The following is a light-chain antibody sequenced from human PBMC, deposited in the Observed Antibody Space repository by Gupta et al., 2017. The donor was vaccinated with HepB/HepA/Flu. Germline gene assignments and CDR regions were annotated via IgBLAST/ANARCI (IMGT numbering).Light chain of an antibody. CDR1: QSISSY. CDR3: HLSYSTPKR. J-gene: IGKJ1*01. V-gene: IGKV1-39*01. CDR2: AAS. Sequence: DIQMTQSPSSLSASVGDRVTITCRASQSISSYLNWYQQKPGKAPKLLIYAASSLQSGVPSRFSGSGSGSDFTLSIMRLQPEDFATYYCHLSYSTPKRFGQGTKLEIK.